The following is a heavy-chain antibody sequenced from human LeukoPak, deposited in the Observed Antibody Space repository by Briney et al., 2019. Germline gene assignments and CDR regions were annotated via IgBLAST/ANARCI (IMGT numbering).Heavy chain of an antibody. J-gene: IGHJ5*02. Sequence: PSETLSLTCTVSGGSISSYYWSWIRQPPGKGLEWIGYIYYSGSTNYNPSLKSRVTISVDTSKNQFSLKLSSVTAADTAVYYCARGNEGFDPWGQGTLVTVSS. V-gene: IGHV4-59*12. CDR3: ARGNEGFDP. D-gene: IGHD1-1*01. CDR1: GGSISSYY. CDR2: IYYSGST.